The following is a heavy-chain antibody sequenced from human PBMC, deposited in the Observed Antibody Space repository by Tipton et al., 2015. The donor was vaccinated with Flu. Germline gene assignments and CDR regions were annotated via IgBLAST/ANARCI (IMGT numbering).Heavy chain of an antibody. V-gene: IGHV4-31*03. Sequence: TLSLTCTVSGVSISSGGYYWSWIRQLPGKGLEWIGYIYYSVSTYYNPSLKSRVTISVDTSKNQFSLKLCSVTAADTAVYYCVTYQGAYSISSVLEINDAFDIWGQGTMVTVSS. CDR3: VTYQGAYSISSVLEINDAFDI. D-gene: IGHD6-6*01. CDR1: GVSISSGGYY. J-gene: IGHJ3*02. CDR2: IYYSVST.